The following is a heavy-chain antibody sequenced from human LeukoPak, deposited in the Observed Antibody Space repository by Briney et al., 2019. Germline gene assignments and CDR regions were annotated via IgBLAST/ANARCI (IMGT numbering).Heavy chain of an antibody. CDR1: GFTFSSSA. V-gene: IGHV3-23*01. CDR2: ISIGGGRT. J-gene: IGHJ4*02. CDR3: ANGYNYGLDY. D-gene: IGHD5-18*01. Sequence: GGSLRLSCAASGFTFSSSAMSWVRQAPGKGRRWGSGISIGGGRTYYSDSVKGRFTISRDNSKNTLYLQMNSLRAEDTAVYYCANGYNYGLDYWGQGTLVTVSS.